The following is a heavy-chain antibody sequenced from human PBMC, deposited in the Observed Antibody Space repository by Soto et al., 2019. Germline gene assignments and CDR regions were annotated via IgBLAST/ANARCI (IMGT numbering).Heavy chain of an antibody. V-gene: IGHV1-2*04. CDR1: GYTFTGYY. CDR3: ARDLVGYYDILTGYRYYYYYGMDV. J-gene: IGHJ6*02. CDR2: INPNSGGT. D-gene: IGHD3-9*01. Sequence: ASVKVSCKASGYTFTGYYMHWVRQAPGQGLEWMGWINPNSGGTNYAQKFQGWVTMTRDTSISTAYMELSRLRSGDTAVYYCARDLVGYYDILTGYRYYYYYGMDVWGQGTTVTVSS.